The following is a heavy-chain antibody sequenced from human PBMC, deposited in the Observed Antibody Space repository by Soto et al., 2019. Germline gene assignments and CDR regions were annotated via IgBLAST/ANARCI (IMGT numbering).Heavy chain of an antibody. V-gene: IGHV3-48*03. CDR3: ARGPMVRGVIMDY. CDR1: GFTFSSYE. Sequence: PGGSLRLSCAASGFTFSSYEMNWVRQAPGKGLEWVSYISSSGSTIYYADSVKGRLTISRDNAKNSLYLQMNSLRAEDTAVYYCARGPMVRGVIMDYWGQGTLVTVSS. CDR2: ISSSGSTI. J-gene: IGHJ4*02. D-gene: IGHD3-10*01.